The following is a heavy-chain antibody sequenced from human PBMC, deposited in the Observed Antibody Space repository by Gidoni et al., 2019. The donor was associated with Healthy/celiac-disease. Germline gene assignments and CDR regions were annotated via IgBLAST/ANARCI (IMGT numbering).Heavy chain of an antibody. CDR2: INHSGSP. CDR1: GGAFSGYY. V-gene: IGHV4-34*01. J-gene: IGHJ5*02. Sequence: QVQLQQWGAGRLKPSETLSLTCAAYGGAFSGYYWRWIRQPPGKGLEWIGEINHSGSPNYYPSLKGRVTISVDTSNNQFSLKLCSVTAADTAVYYCARGPPRYSSGWYGARGWFDPWGQGTLVTVSS. D-gene: IGHD6-19*01. CDR3: ARGPPRYSSGWYGARGWFDP.